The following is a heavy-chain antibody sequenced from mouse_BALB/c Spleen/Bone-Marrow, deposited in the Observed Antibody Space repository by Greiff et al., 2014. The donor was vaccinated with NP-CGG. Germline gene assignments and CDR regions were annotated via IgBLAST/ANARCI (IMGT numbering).Heavy chain of an antibody. CDR2: INPYNGGT. D-gene: IGHD1-1*01. CDR1: GYSFTGYT. CDR3: ARDYYGSSYGFAY. J-gene: IGHJ3*01. V-gene: IGHV1-18*01. Sequence: VQLQQPGPELVKPGASMKISCKASGYSFTGYTMNWVKQSHAKSLEWIGLINPYNGGTSYNQKFKGKATLTVDKSSSTAYMELLSLTSEDSAVYYCARDYYGSSYGFAYWGQGTLVTVSA.